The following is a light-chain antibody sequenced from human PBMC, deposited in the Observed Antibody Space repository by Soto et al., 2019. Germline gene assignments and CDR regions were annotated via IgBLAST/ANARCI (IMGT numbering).Light chain of an antibody. CDR2: GAS. J-gene: IGKJ2*01. V-gene: IGKV3-20*01. CDR3: QQYGSSPPYT. Sequence: EIVLTQSPGILSLSLGERATLSCRASQSVSSSYLAWYQQKPGQAPRLLIYGASNRATGIPDRFSASGSGTAFTLTISRLEPEDFAVYYCQQYGSSPPYTFGQATKLEIK. CDR1: QSVSSSY.